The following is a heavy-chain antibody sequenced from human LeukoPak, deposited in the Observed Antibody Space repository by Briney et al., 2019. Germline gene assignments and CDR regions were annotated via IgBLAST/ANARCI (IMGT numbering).Heavy chain of an antibody. V-gene: IGHV4-34*01. CDR1: GGSFSGYY. CDR3: ARVVSDYYDSSGYLDY. Sequence: SETLSLTCAVYGGSFSGYYWSWIRQPPGKGLEWIGEINHSGSTNYNPSLKSRVTISVDTSKNQFSLKLSSVTAADTAVYYCARVVSDYYDSSGYLDYWGQGTLVTVSS. J-gene: IGHJ4*02. CDR2: INHSGST. D-gene: IGHD3-22*01.